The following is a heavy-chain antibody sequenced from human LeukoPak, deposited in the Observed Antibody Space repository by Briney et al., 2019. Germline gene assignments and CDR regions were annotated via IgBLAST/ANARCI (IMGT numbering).Heavy chain of an antibody. V-gene: IGHV4-59*01. CDR1: GGSISSYY. CDR3: ARDRDFDL. Sequence: SETLSLTCTVSGGSISSYYWSWVRQPPGKGLEWIGYIYYSGSTNYNPSLKSRVTISVDTSKNQFSLKLSSVTAADTAVYYCARDRDFDLWGRGTLVTVTS. J-gene: IGHJ2*01. CDR2: IYYSGST.